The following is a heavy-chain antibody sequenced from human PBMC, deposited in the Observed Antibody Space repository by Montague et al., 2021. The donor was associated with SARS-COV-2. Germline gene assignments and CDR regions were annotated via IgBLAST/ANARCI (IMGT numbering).Heavy chain of an antibody. CDR3: ARGADRYHFYDMDV. V-gene: IGHV6-1*01. Sequence: CAISGDSVSSNRAAWNWIRQSPSRGLEWLGRTYYRTKWYNEYAVSVNSRITINPDTSKNQFSLQVNSVTPGDTAVYYCARGADRYHFYDMDVWGQGTTVTVSS. CDR1: GDSVSSNRAA. D-gene: IGHD6-19*01. CDR2: TYYRTKWYN. J-gene: IGHJ6*02.